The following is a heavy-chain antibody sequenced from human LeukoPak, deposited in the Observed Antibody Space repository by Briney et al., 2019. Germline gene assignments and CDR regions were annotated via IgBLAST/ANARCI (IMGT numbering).Heavy chain of an antibody. CDR3: AREDRVGPSYYFDY. V-gene: IGHV3-53*01. J-gene: IGHJ4*02. CDR2: IYSGGST. CDR1: GFSFSSYG. D-gene: IGHD1-26*01. Sequence: GGSLRLSCAASGFSFSSYGMSWVRQAPGKGLEWVSVIYSGGSTYYADSVKGRFTISRDNSKNTLYLQMNSLRAEDTAVYYCAREDRVGPSYYFDYWGQGTLVTVSS.